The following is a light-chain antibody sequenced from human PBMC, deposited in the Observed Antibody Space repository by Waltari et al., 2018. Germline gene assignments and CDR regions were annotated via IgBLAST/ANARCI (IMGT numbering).Light chain of an antibody. CDR3: QHRSDWPLYT. CDR1: QTVRGY. CDR2: DAS. J-gene: IGKJ2*01. Sequence: PGESATLPCRASQTVRGYLAWYQHTLRQAPRLLMSDASKRATGIPARFSGSGAGTDFTLIITNLEPEDFADYYCQHRSDWPLYTFCEGTKLELK. V-gene: IGKV3-11*01.